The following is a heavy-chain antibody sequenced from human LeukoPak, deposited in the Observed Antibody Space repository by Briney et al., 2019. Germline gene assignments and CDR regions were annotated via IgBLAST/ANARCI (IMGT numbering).Heavy chain of an antibody. CDR3: ARAPSGAYDFYYFDY. D-gene: IGHD3-3*01. J-gene: IGHJ4*02. CDR1: GGSFSGYY. Sequence: KPSETLSLTCAVYGGSFSGYYWSWIRQPPGKGLEWIGYIYHSGGTYYNPSLKSRVTISVDRSKNQFSLKLSSVTAADTAVYYCARAPSGAYDFYYFDYWGQGTLVTVSS. V-gene: IGHV4-34*01. CDR2: IYHSGGT.